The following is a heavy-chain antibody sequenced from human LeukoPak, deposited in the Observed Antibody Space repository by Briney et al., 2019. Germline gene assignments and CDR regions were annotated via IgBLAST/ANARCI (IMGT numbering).Heavy chain of an antibody. Sequence: ASVNVSCKASVYTFTGYYMHWVRQAPGQRLEWMGWINPNSGGTNYAQKFQGRVTMTRDTSISTAYMELSRLRSDDTAVYYCARVRYYYDSSGYPDYWGQGTLVTVSS. V-gene: IGHV1-2*02. J-gene: IGHJ4*02. CDR3: ARVRYYYDSSGYPDY. CDR1: VYTFTGYY. D-gene: IGHD3-22*01. CDR2: INPNSGGT.